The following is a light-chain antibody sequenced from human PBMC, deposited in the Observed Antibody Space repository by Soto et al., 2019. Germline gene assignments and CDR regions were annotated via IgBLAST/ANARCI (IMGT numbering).Light chain of an antibody. CDR3: LQDYNYPLT. Sequence: AIQMTQSPSSLSASVGDRVTITCRASQGIRNDLGWYQQKPGKAPKLLIYAASSLQSGVPSRFSGSGSGTDFTLTIRSLQPEDFETYYCLQDYNYPLTFGGGTKVDIK. J-gene: IGKJ4*01. V-gene: IGKV1-6*01. CDR1: QGIRND. CDR2: AAS.